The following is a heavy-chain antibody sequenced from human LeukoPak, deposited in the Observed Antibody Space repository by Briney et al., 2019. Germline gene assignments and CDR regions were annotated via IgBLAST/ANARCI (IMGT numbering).Heavy chain of an antibody. CDR2: ISSSSSYI. D-gene: IGHD2-15*01. J-gene: IGHJ6*04. CDR1: GFTFSSYI. V-gene: IGHV3-21*01. CDR3: ARDRSYCSGGSCYPPHYGMDV. Sequence: GGSLRLSCAASGFTFSSYIMNWVRQAPGKGLEWVSSISSSSSYIYYADSVKGRFTISRDNAKNSLYLQMNSLRAEDTAVYYCARDRSYCSGGSCYPPHYGMDVWGKGTTVTVSS.